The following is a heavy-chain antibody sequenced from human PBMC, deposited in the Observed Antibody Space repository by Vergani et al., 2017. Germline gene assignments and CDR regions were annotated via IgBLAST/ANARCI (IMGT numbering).Heavy chain of an antibody. J-gene: IGHJ3*02. CDR1: GFSLSTSGVG. D-gene: IGHD3-16*01. Sequence: QITLKESGPTLVKPTQTLTLTCTFSGFSLSTSGVGVGWIRQPPGKALEWLALIYWNDDKAYSPSLKSRLTITKDTSKNQAVLIMTNMDPVDTATYFCVHVEYYAVFDIWGQGTMVTVSS. CDR3: VHVEYYAVFDI. CDR2: IYWNDDK. V-gene: IGHV2-5*01.